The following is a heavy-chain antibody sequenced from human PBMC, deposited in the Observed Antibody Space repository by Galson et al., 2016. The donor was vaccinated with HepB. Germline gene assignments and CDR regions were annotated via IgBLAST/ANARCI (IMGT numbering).Heavy chain of an antibody. J-gene: IGHJ3*01. CDR1: GFTFSDYH. Sequence: SLRLSCAASGFTFSDYHMNWIRQAPGKGLEWISYISRSGDSMLYAASVRGRFSISRDNAKKSLYLQMTNLRAEDTAVYFCARDLPDDSVEYVDVFDLWGRGTMVTVSS. D-gene: IGHD4-17*01. CDR2: ISRSGDSM. CDR3: ARDLPDDSVEYVDVFDL. V-gene: IGHV3-11*01.